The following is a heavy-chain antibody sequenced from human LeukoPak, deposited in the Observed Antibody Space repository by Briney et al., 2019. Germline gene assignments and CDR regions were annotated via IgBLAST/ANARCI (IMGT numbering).Heavy chain of an antibody. J-gene: IGHJ2*01. V-gene: IGHV3-23*01. Sequence: PGGSLRLPCAASGFTFSSYATSWVRQAPGKGLEWVSAISSGDNTYYTDSVKGRFTISRDNSKSTLYLQMNSLRGEDTAIYYCARDWYFDLWGRGTLVTVSS. CDR1: GFTFSSYA. CDR2: ISSGDNT. CDR3: ARDWYFDL.